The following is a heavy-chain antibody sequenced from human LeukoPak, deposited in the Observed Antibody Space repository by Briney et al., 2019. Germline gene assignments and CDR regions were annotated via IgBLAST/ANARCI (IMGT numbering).Heavy chain of an antibody. Sequence: RGCLRLSCAASGFTFSSYSMHWVRQAPGKGLEYVSGINFNGGSTSYADSVRGRFTISRDNSKNTLYLQMGSLRGEDMAVYYCARRRTSCYDYWGQGTLVTVSS. D-gene: IGHD2-2*01. V-gene: IGHV3-64*02. CDR3: ARRRTSCYDY. CDR1: GFTFSSYS. J-gene: IGHJ4*02. CDR2: INFNGGST.